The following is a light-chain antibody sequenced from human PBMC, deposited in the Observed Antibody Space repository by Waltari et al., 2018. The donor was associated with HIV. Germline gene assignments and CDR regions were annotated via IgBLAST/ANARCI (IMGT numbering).Light chain of an antibody. CDR3: CSYAGDRVFVL. CDR2: EVT. CDR1: ISDIGPYNL. Sequence: QSALTQPASVSGSPGQSITISCTGTISDIGPYNLVSWYQQYPGRAPKLIIYEVTKRPSGVSDRFSGSKSGNRASLTVAGLKVEDEADYYCCSYAGDRVFVLFGGGTRLTV. V-gene: IGLV2-23*02. J-gene: IGLJ2*01.